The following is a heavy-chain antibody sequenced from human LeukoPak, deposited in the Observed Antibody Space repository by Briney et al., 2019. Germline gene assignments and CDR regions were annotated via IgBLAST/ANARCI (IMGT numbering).Heavy chain of an antibody. V-gene: IGHV1-46*01. Sequence: GASVKVSCKASGYTFTSYYMHWVRQAPGQGLEWMGIINPSGGSTSYAQKFQGRVTISVDTSKNQFSLKLSSVTAADTAVYYCARGVGVYYDSSGYSDYFDYWGQGTLVTVSS. CDR1: GYTFTSYY. CDR3: ARGVGVYYDSSGYSDYFDY. D-gene: IGHD3-22*01. J-gene: IGHJ4*02. CDR2: INPSGGST.